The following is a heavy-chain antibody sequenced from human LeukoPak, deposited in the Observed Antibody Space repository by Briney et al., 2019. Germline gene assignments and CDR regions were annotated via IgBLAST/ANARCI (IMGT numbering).Heavy chain of an antibody. V-gene: IGHV3-48*03. CDR3: ARVGSMIVVYYYMDV. CDR1: GFTFSSYE. J-gene: IGHJ6*03. Sequence: GGSLRLSCAASGFTFSSYEMNWVRQAPGKGLEWVSYISSSGSTIYYADSVKGRFTISRDNAKNSLYLQMNSLRAEDTAVYYCARVGSMIVVYYYMDVWGKGTTVTVSS. D-gene: IGHD3-22*01. CDR2: ISSSGSTI.